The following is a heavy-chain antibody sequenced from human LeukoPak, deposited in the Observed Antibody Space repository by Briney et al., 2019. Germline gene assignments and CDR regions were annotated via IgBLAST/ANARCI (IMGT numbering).Heavy chain of an antibody. Sequence: GGSLRLSCAASGFAFSNYAMHWVRQAPGKGLQWVSGISGSGGSTYYADSVKGRFTISRDNSKNTLYLQMNSLRAEDTAVYYCAKDGREWPRSLDYWGQGTLVTVSS. CDR2: ISGSGGST. D-gene: IGHD5-12*01. CDR1: GFAFSNYA. V-gene: IGHV3-23*01. J-gene: IGHJ4*02. CDR3: AKDGREWPRSLDY.